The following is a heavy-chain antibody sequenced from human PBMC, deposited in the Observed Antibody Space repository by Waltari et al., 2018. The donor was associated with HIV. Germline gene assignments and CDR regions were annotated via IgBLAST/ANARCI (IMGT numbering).Heavy chain of an antibody. CDR3: ARHGPLHDYGDYTINYYYYGMDV. CDR1: GGSISSSSYY. Sequence: QLQLQESGPGLVKPSETLSLTCTVSGGSISSSSYYWGWIRQPPGKGLEGIGSIYYSGSTYYNPSLKSRVTISVDTSKNQFSLKLSSVTAADTAVYYCARHGPLHDYGDYTINYYYYGMDVWGQGTTVTVSS. V-gene: IGHV4-39*01. J-gene: IGHJ6*02. D-gene: IGHD4-17*01. CDR2: IYYSGST.